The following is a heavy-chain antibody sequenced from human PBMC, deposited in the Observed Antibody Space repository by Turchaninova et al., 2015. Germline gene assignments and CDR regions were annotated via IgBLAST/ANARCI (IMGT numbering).Heavy chain of an antibody. D-gene: IGHD2-2*03. J-gene: IGHJ5*02. CDR2: TDPSGDDT. Sequence: GYTFSDYYMHWVRQAPGQGLEWMGITDPSGDDTRYAQKFQGRVIVTMDTSASTVYMELSSLTSEDTAVDFCARPAGYCSTTSCYYWFDPWGQGTLVTVSS. CDR3: ARPAGYCSTTSCYYWFDP. CDR1: GYTFSDYY. V-gene: IGHV1-46*01.